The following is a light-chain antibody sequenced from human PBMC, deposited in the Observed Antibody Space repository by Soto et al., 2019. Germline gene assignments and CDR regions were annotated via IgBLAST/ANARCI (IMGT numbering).Light chain of an antibody. Sequence: DIQMTQSPSSLSASLGGRVTITCRASQGIRYALGWYQQKPGTAPKRLIYGASILQNGVPSRFGGSGSGTEFTLTISSLQPEDFATYYCQQYNSGTFGQGTKVDIK. V-gene: IGKV1-17*01. CDR1: QGIRYA. CDR2: GAS. J-gene: IGKJ1*01. CDR3: QQYNSGT.